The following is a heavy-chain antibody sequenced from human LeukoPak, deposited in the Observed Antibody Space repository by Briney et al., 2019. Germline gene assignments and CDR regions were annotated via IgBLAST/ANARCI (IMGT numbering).Heavy chain of an antibody. Sequence: GGSLRLSCAASGFTFSSYAMSWVRQAPGKGLEWVSGITGSGGSTYYADSVKGRFTISRDNSKNTLYLQMNSLRAEDTAVYYCAKGTLVAAIRANAFDPWGQGTLVTVSS. V-gene: IGHV3-23*01. CDR2: ITGSGGST. J-gene: IGHJ5*02. D-gene: IGHD2-15*01. CDR1: GFTFSSYA. CDR3: AKGTLVAAIRANAFDP.